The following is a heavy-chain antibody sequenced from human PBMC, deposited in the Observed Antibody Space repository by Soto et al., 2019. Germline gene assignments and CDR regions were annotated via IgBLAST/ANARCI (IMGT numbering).Heavy chain of an antibody. D-gene: IGHD2-15*01. Sequence: ASVKVSCKASGYTFTSYAMHCVRQAPAQRLEWMGWINAGNGNTKYSQKFQGRVTITRDTAASTAYMELSXLRSEDTAVYYCARVTAATGYYYYYGMDVWGQGTTVTVSS. CDR1: GYTFTSYA. CDR2: INAGNGNT. V-gene: IGHV1-3*01. CDR3: ARVTAATGYYYYYGMDV. J-gene: IGHJ6*02.